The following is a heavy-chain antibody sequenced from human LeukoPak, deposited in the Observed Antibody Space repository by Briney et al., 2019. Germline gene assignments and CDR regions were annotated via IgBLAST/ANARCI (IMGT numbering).Heavy chain of an antibody. Sequence: GGSLRLSCAASGFNFGDKFMSWIGQAPGKGLEWLSYISSNGRTIHYADSVKGRFTISRDNANKSLYLQMNNLGAEDTAVYYCARVPGHYYYYGMDVWGQGTTVIVSS. CDR1: GFNFGDKF. J-gene: IGHJ6*02. D-gene: IGHD1-26*01. V-gene: IGHV3-11*01. CDR2: ISSNGRTI. CDR3: ARVPGHYYYYGMDV.